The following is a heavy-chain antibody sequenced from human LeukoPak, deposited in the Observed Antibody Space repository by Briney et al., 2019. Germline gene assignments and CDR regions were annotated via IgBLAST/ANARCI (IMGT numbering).Heavy chain of an antibody. V-gene: IGHV3-23*01. CDR3: AKEGMYYYDSWPDY. D-gene: IGHD3-22*01. Sequence: GALRLSCAASGFTFSSYAMSWVRQAPGKGLEWVSAISGSGGSTYYADSVEGRFTISRDNSKNTLYLQMNSLRAEDTAVYYCAKEGMYYYDSWPDYWGQGTLVTVSS. CDR1: GFTFSSYA. CDR2: ISGSGGST. J-gene: IGHJ4*02.